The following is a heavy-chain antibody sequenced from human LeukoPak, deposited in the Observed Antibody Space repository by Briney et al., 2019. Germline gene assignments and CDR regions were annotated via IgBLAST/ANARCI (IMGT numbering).Heavy chain of an antibody. D-gene: IGHD3-10*01. V-gene: IGHV4-39*07. CDR1: GGSIGNSSYY. J-gene: IGHJ4*02. CDR3: ARILYHGSGSFENYFDC. Sequence: SETLSLTCTVSGGSIGNSSYYWGWIRQSPGRGLEWIGSIYYSGKAHYSPSLKSRVTISGDTSKNHFSLKLNSVTAADTAVYYCARILYHGSGSFENYFDCWGQGTLVTVSS. CDR2: IYYSGKA.